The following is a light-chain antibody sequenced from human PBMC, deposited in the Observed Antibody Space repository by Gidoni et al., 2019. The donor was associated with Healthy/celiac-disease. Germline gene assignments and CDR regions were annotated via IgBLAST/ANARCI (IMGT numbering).Light chain of an antibody. CDR3: QQSYSTPPYT. J-gene: IGKJ2*01. CDR1: QSIISY. Sequence: DIQMTQSPSSLSASVGDRVTITCLASQSIISYLNWYQQKPGKAPKLLIYSASSLQSGVPSRFSGSGSGTDFTLTISSLQPEDFATYYCQQSYSTPPYTFGQGTKLEIK. V-gene: IGKV1-39*01. CDR2: SAS.